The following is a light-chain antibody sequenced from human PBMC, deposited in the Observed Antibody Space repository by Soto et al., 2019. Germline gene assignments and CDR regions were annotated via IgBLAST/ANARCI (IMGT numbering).Light chain of an antibody. Sequence: SALTQPASVSGSPGQSITISCTGTSSDVGGYNYVSWYQQHPGKAPKLMIYEVSNRPSGVANRFSGAQSGKGASMPMSGLQDEDEADYYCSSDTSDSTLGFGGETQVTV. J-gene: IGLJ3*02. CDR2: EVS. V-gene: IGLV2-14*01. CDR1: SSDVGGYNY. CDR3: SSDTSDSTLG.